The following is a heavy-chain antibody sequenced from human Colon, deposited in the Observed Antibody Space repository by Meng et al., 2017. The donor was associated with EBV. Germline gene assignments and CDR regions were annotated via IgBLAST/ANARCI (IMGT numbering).Heavy chain of an antibody. CDR1: GFSFSGAW. CDR2: IYRGGDT. J-gene: IGHJ3*02. V-gene: IGHV3-66*01. Sequence: EVLLVESGGGLVKPGGSLTVSCAASGFSFSGAWMTWVRQAPGKGLEWVSLIYRGGDTYYAESVKGRFTISRDNSKNTLYLQMNSLRAEDTALYYCAREPNSYSDYDAFDIWGQGTMVTVSS. CDR3: AREPNSYSDYDAFDI. D-gene: IGHD5-12*01.